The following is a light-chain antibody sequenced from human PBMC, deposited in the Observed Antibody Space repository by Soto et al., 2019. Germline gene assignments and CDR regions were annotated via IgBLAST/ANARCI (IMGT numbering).Light chain of an antibody. J-gene: IGKJ1*01. CDR1: QSISIW. Sequence: DIQMTQSPSTLSASVGDRVAISCRASQSISIWLAWYQQKPGKAPKLLIYDASNSESGVPSRFSGSGSGTEFSLTISNLQPDDFATYYCQHYKSYPWTFGQGTKVDI. CDR3: QHYKSYPWT. V-gene: IGKV1-5*01. CDR2: DAS.